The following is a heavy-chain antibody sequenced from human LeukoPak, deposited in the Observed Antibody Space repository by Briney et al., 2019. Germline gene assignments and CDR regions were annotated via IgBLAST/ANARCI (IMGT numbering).Heavy chain of an antibody. CDR1: GFTFSNYA. J-gene: IGHJ4*02. V-gene: IGHV3-23*01. CDR2: VTGSGIST. CDR3: AKVRGYFDY. Sequence: GGSLRLSCAASGFTFSNYAMTWVRQTPGKGLEWVSIVTGSGISTYYVDSVKGRFSISRDNSNNTVSLQMNSLRAEDTAVYYYAKVRGYFDYWGRGSLITVSS.